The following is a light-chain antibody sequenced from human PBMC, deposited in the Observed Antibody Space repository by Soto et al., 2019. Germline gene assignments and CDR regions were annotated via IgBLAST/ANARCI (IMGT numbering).Light chain of an antibody. CDR1: QTILYTSINKNS. CDR3: QHYYSPPYT. Sequence: DIVMTQSPDSLAVSLGERATINCRSSQTILYTSINKNSLAWYQQKPGQPPTLLIYWASTRESGVPDRFSGSGSGTDFTLTISSLQAEDVAVYYCQHYYSPPYTFGQGTKLGIK. V-gene: IGKV4-1*01. J-gene: IGKJ2*01. CDR2: WAS.